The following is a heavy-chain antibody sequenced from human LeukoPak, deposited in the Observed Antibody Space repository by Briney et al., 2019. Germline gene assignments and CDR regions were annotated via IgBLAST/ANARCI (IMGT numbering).Heavy chain of an antibody. CDR2: IRYDGSNK. CDR3: AKLRVGAATDDAFDI. J-gene: IGHJ3*02. Sequence: PGGSLRLSCAASGFIFSNYAMQWVRQAPGMGLEWVAFIRYDGSNKYYADSVKGRFTISRDNSKNTLYLQMNSLRAEDTAVYYCAKLRVGAATDDAFDIWGQGTMVTVSS. D-gene: IGHD1-26*01. V-gene: IGHV3-30*02. CDR1: GFIFSNYA.